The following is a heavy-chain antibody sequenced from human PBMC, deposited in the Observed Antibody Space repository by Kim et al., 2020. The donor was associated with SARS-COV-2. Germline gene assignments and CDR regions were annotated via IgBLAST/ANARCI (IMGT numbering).Heavy chain of an antibody. V-gene: IGHV3-23*01. CDR2: ISGSGDTT. J-gene: IGHJ4*02. CDR1: GFTFTDYA. Sequence: GGSLRLSCAASGFTFTDYAMSCVRQAPGKGLEWVSTISGSGDTTYYAGSVKGRFPISRDNSKNTLYLQMNSLRAEDTAIYYCARDPLRTASYNYFQYGGQGTLVNVSS. D-gene: IGHD3-16*01. CDR3: ARDPLRTASYNYFQY.